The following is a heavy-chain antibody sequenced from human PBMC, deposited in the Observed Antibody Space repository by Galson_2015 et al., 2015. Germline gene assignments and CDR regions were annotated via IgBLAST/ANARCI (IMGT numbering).Heavy chain of an antibody. V-gene: IGHV3-23*01. CDR2: IGDSGATK. J-gene: IGHJ4*02. CDR1: GFTFSRFA. D-gene: IGHD3-3*01. CDR3: AKDWSASN. Sequence: SLRLSCAASGFTFSRFAMTWVRQAPGKGLVWVSAIGDSGATKKYATSVKGRFTISRDNSKNTVYLQMSSLRAEDTAVYYCAKDWSASNWGQGTLVTVSS.